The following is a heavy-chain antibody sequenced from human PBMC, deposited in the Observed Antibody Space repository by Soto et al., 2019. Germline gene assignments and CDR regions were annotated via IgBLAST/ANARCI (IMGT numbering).Heavy chain of an antibody. D-gene: IGHD3-22*01. V-gene: IGHV3-30-3*01. Sequence: QVQLVESGGGVVQPGRSLRLSCAASGFTFSSYAMHWVRQAPGKGLEWVAVISYDGSKKYYADSVKGRFTSSRDNSKNTLYLQMNTLTAEDTAVYDCAREHDSSDRAVDYWGQGSLVIVSS. CDR1: GFTFSSYA. CDR2: ISYDGSKK. J-gene: IGHJ4*02. CDR3: AREHDSSDRAVDY.